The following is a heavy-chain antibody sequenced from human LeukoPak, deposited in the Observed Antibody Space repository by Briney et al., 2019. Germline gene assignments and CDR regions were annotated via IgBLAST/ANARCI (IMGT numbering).Heavy chain of an antibody. Sequence: SETLSLTCTVSGGSISSSSYYWGWIRQPPGKGLEWIGSIYYSGSTYYNPSLKSRVTISVDTSKNQFSLKLSSVTAADTAVYYCARASEIYDFAYGMDVWGQGTTVTVSS. D-gene: IGHD3-3*01. J-gene: IGHJ6*02. CDR2: IYYSGST. V-gene: IGHV4-39*07. CDR3: ARASEIYDFAYGMDV. CDR1: GGSISSSSYY.